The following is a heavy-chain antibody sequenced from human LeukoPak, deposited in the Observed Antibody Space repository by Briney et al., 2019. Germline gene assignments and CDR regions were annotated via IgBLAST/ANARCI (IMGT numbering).Heavy chain of an antibody. CDR2: INHSGST. V-gene: IGHV4-34*01. J-gene: IGHJ4*02. D-gene: IGHD2-21*02. CDR3: ARAGSDEEDYFDY. Sequence: PSEILSLTCAVYGGSFSGYYWSWIRQPPGKGLEWVGEINHSGSTNYNPSLKSRVTISVDTSKNQFSLKLSSVTAADTAVYYCARAGSDEEDYFDYWGQGTLVTVPS. CDR1: GGSFSGYY.